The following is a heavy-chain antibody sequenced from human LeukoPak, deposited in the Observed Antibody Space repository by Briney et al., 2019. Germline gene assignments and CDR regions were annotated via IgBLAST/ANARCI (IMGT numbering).Heavy chain of an antibody. Sequence: GGSLRLSCAASGFTFSSYWMHWVRQAPGKGLVWVSRINTDGSSTSYADSVKGRFTISRDNAKNTLYLQMNSLRAEDTAVYYCARVGGSYPGYDYWGQGTLVTVSS. J-gene: IGHJ4*02. D-gene: IGHD1-26*01. CDR2: INTDGSST. CDR1: GFTFSSYW. CDR3: ARVGGSYPGYDY. V-gene: IGHV3-74*01.